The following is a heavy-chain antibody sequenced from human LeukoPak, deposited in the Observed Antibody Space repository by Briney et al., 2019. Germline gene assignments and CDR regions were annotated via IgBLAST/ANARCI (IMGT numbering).Heavy chain of an antibody. CDR1: GYTFTIYY. V-gene: IGHV1-46*01. J-gene: IGHJ4*02. CDR3: ARDPGSHGYNDY. Sequence: GASVTVSCTASGYTFTIYYMHWVRQAPGQGLEWMGIINPSGGSTSYAQKFQGRVTMTRDTSTSTVYMELSSLRSEDTAVYYCARDPGSHGYNDYWGQGTLVTVSS. CDR2: INPSGGST. D-gene: IGHD5-24*01.